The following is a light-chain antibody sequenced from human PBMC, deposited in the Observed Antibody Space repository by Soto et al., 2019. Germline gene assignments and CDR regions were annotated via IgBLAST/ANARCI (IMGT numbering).Light chain of an antibody. CDR2: GAA. V-gene: IGKV3-15*01. CDR1: QVVFSS. J-gene: IGKJ1*01. CDR3: QQYHNWPA. Sequence: EIVMTQSASTLSVSPWERSTLSFMASQVVFSSLAWYQQKPGQAPRLLIYGAATRATGIPARFSGSGSGTEFTLTISSLQSEDFAVYYCQQYHNWPAFGQGTKVDIK.